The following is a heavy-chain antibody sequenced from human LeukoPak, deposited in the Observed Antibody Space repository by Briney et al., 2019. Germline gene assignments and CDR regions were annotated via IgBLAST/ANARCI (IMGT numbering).Heavy chain of an antibody. J-gene: IGHJ6*03. CDR2: IRYDGSNK. V-gene: IGHV3-30*02. D-gene: IGHD2-8*01. CDR1: GLIFSSYG. CDR3: AKDRCSNGVGCYYYYMDV. Sequence: PGGSLRLSCAASGLIFSSYGMHWVRQAPGKGLEWVSFIRYDGSNKYYADSVKGRFTISRDNSKNTLYLQMKSLRAEDTAVYYCAKDRCSNGVGCYYYYMDVWGKGTTVTISS.